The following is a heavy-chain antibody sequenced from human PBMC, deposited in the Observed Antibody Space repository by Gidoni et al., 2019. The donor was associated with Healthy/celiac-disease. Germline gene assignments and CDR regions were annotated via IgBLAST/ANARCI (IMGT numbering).Heavy chain of an antibody. CDR1: GGSISSGGYY. CDR3: ARGPYDFWSGYLDY. Sequence: QVQLQESGPGLVKPSQPLSLTCTVSGGSISSGGYYWSWIRQHPGKALEWIGYIYYSGSTYYNPSLKSRVTISVDTSKNQFSLKLSSVTAADTAVYYCARGPYDFWSGYLDYWGQGTLVTVSS. V-gene: IGHV4-31*03. J-gene: IGHJ4*02. D-gene: IGHD3-3*01. CDR2: IYYSGST.